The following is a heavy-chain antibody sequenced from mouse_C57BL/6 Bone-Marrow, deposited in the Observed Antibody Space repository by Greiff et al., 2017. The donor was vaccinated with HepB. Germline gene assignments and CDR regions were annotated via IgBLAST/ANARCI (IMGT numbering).Heavy chain of an antibody. V-gene: IGHV1-76*01. Sequence: VQLQQSGAELVRPGASVKLSCKASGYTFTDYYINWVKQRPGQGLEWIARIYPGSGNTYYNEKFKGKATLTAEKSSSTAYMQLSSLTSEDSAVYFCARWLLQGDYWGQGTSVTVSS. D-gene: IGHD2-3*01. CDR1: GYTFTDYY. CDR2: IYPGSGNT. CDR3: ARWLLQGDY. J-gene: IGHJ4*01.